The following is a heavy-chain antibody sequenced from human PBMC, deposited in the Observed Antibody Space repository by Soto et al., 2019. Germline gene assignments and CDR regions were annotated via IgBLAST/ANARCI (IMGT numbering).Heavy chain of an antibody. D-gene: IGHD3-10*01. J-gene: IGHJ4*02. CDR1: GFTFDTHP. V-gene: IGHV3-64D*08. Sequence: GGSLRLSCSASGFTFDTHPMHWVRQAPGKGLEYVSAISSNGGSTYYANSVKGRFTISRDNSKNTLYLQMSSLRAEDTAVYYCVKVPLWTNFDYWGQGTLVTVSS. CDR3: VKVPLWTNFDY. CDR2: ISSNGGST.